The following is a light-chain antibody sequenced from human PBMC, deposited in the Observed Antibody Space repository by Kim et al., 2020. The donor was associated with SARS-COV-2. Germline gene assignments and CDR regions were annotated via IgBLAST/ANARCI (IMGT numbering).Light chain of an antibody. CDR1: QSVSSNY. CDR2: GAS. Sequence: SPGERATRSCRASQSVSSNYLAWYQQKPGQAPRLLIYGASSRATGIPDRFSGSGSGTDFTLTISRLEPEDFAVYYCQQYAGSSLTFGGGTKVDIK. V-gene: IGKV3-20*01. J-gene: IGKJ4*01. CDR3: QQYAGSSLT.